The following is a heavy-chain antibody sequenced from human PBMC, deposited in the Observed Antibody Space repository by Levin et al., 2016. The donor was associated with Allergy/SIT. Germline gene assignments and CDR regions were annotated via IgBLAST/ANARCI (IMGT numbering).Heavy chain of an antibody. V-gene: IGHV3-74*01. Sequence: GESLKISCAASGFTFSSYWMHWVRQAPGKGLVWVSRINSDGSSTSYADSVKGRFTISRDNAKDTLYLQMNSLRAEDTAVYHCASQRRYSTSPGYYYGVDVWGQGTTVTVSS. CDR1: GFTFSSYW. D-gene: IGHD6-6*01. J-gene: IGHJ6*02. CDR3: ASQRRYSTSPGYYYGVDV. CDR2: INSDGSST.